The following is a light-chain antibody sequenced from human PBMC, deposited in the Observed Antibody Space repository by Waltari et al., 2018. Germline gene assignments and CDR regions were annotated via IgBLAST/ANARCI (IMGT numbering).Light chain of an antibody. CDR1: SRDRGAYSY. CDR2: DVA. V-gene: IGLV2-11*01. CDR3: CSYAGSYTLGV. Sequence: QSALNQPRSVSGAPGQSVTISCTGTSRDRGAYSYGSWDQQHPGKAPTLMIYDVAKRPSGVPDRFSGSKSGDTASLTISGLQTEDEADYYCCSYAGSYTLGVFGGGTKLTVL. J-gene: IGLJ3*02.